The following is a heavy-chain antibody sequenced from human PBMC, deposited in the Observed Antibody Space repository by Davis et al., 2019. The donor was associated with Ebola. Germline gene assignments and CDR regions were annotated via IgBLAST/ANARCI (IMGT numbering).Heavy chain of an antibody. V-gene: IGHV3-23*01. CDR1: GFTFSSYA. CDR2: ISGSGGST. CDR3: AKDNDYDFWSGYPEGMDV. D-gene: IGHD3-3*01. J-gene: IGHJ6*02. Sequence: GESLKISCAASGFTFSSYAMSWVRQAPGKGLEWVSAISGSGGSTYYADSVKGRFTISRDNSKNTLYLQMNSLRAEDTAVYYCAKDNDYDFWSGYPEGMDVWGQGTTVTVSS.